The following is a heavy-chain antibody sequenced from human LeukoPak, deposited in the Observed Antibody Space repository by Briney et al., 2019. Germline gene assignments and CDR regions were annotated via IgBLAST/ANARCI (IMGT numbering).Heavy chain of an antibody. CDR3: AKARRDGYNYLHY. D-gene: IGHD5-24*01. Sequence: GGSLRLSCAASGFTFSSYAMSWVRQAPGRGLEWVSAISGSGGSTYYAASVKGRFTISRDNSKNTLYLQMNSLRAEDTAVYYCAKARRDGYNYLHYWGQGTLVTVSS. CDR1: GFTFSSYA. J-gene: IGHJ4*02. CDR2: ISGSGGST. V-gene: IGHV3-23*01.